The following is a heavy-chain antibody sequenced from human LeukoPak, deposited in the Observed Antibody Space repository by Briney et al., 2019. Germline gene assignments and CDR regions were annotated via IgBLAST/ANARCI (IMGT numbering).Heavy chain of an antibody. Sequence: PGGSLRLSCAASGFTFSSYWMIWVRQAPGKALEWVANIKQDGSEKFYVDSVKGRFTVSRDNAKNSLYLQMNSLRPEDTAVYYCAPDRIYSSSWPTKYYYYMDVWGKGTTVTVSS. J-gene: IGHJ6*03. D-gene: IGHD6-13*01. CDR1: GFTFSSYW. CDR2: IKQDGSEK. V-gene: IGHV3-7*01. CDR3: APDRIYSSSWPTKYYYYMDV.